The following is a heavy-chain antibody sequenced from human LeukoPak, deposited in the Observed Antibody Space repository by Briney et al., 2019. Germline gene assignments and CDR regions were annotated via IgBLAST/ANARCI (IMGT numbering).Heavy chain of an antibody. D-gene: IGHD2-2*01. CDR3: ARDLDCSSNSCRGDFQH. CDR1: GYTFTSYY. Sequence: ASVKVSCKASGYTFTSYYMHWVRQAPGQGLEWMGWINPNSGGTNYAQKFQGRVTMTRDTSISTAYMELSRLRSDDTAVYYCARDLDCSSNSCRGDFQHWGQGTLVTVSS. J-gene: IGHJ1*01. CDR2: INPNSGGT. V-gene: IGHV1-2*02.